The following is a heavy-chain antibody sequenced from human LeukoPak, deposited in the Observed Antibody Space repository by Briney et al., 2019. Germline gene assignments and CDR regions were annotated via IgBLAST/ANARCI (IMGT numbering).Heavy chain of an antibody. CDR2: IWYDGSNK. Sequence: GGSLRLSCAASGFTFSSYGMHWVRQAPGKGLEWVAVIWYDGSNKYYADSAKGRFTISRDNSKNTLYLQMNSLRAEDTAVYYCARARVLLWFGEFDYWGQGTLVTVSS. D-gene: IGHD3-10*01. V-gene: IGHV3-33*01. CDR1: GFTFSSYG. J-gene: IGHJ4*02. CDR3: ARARVLLWFGEFDY.